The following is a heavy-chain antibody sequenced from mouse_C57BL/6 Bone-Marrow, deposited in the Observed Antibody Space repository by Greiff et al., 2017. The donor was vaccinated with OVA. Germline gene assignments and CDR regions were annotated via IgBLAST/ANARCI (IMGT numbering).Heavy chain of an antibody. CDR1: GFTFSSYT. CDR2: ISGGGGYT. Sequence: EVLLVESGGGLVKPGGSLKLSCAASGFTFSSYTMSWVRQTPEKRLEWVATISGGGGYTYYPDSVKGRFTLSRDNAKNTLYLQMSSLRSEDTALYYCARNWDYFDYWGQGTTLTVS. CDR3: ARNWDYFDY. V-gene: IGHV5-9*01. D-gene: IGHD4-1*01. J-gene: IGHJ2*01.